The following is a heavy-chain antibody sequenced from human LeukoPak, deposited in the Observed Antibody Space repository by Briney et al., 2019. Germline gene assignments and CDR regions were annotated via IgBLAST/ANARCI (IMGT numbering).Heavy chain of an antibody. V-gene: IGHV3-30*18. CDR1: GFTFSTCG. CDR2: ISHHGSDE. CDR3: AKVRSGDYGDYSLDY. Sequence: GGSLRLSCAASGFTFSTCGMHWVRLAPGKGLEWVALISHHGSDEYYADSVKGRFTISRDNSKNTLYLQMNSLRAEDTAVYYCAKVRSGDYGDYSLDYWGQGTLVTVSS. J-gene: IGHJ4*02. D-gene: IGHD4-17*01.